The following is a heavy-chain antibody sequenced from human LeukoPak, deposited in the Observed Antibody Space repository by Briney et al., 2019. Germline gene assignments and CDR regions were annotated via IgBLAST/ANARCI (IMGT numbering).Heavy chain of an antibody. CDR3: AKNDGEYYHDKFHFDD. J-gene: IGHJ4*02. V-gene: IGHV3-23*01. CDR2: ISRSGGTT. Sequence: GGSLRLSCAASGFPFNTYAMSWVRQAAGKGLEWVSSISRSGGTTFHADSVKGRFTISRDNSKNTLYLQMNSLRAEDTAVYYCAKNDGEYYHDKFHFDDWGQGTLVTVSS. CDR1: GFPFNTYA. D-gene: IGHD3-22*01.